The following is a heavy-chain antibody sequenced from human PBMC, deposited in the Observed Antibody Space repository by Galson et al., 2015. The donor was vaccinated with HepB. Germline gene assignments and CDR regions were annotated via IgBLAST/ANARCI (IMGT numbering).Heavy chain of an antibody. D-gene: IGHD2-2*03. CDR2: INPNSGGT. CDR1: GYTFTGYY. J-gene: IGHJ4*02. Sequence: SVKVSCKASGYTFTGYYMHWARQAPGQGLEWMGWINPNSGGTNYAQKFQGRVTMTRDTSISTAYMELSRLRSDDTAVYYCARSAGQNGYCSSTSCPKLRGFDYWGQGTLVTVSS. CDR3: ARSAGQNGYCSSTSCPKLRGFDY. V-gene: IGHV1-2*02.